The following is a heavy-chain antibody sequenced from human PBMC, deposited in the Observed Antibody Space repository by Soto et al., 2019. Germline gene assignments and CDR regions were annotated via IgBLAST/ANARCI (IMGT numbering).Heavy chain of an antibody. Sequence: EVRLVESGGGLIQPGGSLTVSCAASGFSVSDNYMSWVRQPPGKGLEWVSVIYRGGTIFYADSVKGRFIISRDSSKNTRYLQMNPLRGEDTATYYCARVSCSGGGCYPGWYFDLWGRGTLVTVSS. D-gene: IGHD2-15*01. V-gene: IGHV3-53*01. CDR2: IYRGGTI. CDR3: ARVSCSGGGCYPGWYFDL. J-gene: IGHJ2*01. CDR1: GFSVSDNY.